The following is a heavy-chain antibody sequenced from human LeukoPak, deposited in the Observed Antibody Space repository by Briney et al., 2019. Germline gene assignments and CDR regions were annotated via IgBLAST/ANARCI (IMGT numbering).Heavy chain of an antibody. CDR3: ARDPGRSYSFDY. CDR1: GGSISSHY. V-gene: IGHV4-59*11. CDR2: IYYSGST. J-gene: IGHJ4*02. D-gene: IGHD3-16*02. Sequence: PSETLSLTCTVSGGSISSHYWSWIRQPPGKGLEWSGYIYYSGSTNYNPSLEGRLTISLDTSKNQFSLKLSSVTAAQTAVYYCARDPGRSYSFDYWGQGTLVTVSS.